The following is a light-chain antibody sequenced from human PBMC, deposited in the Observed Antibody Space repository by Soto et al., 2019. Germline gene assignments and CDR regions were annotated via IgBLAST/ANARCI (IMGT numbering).Light chain of an antibody. Sequence: QSVLTQPPSVSGAPGQRVTISCTGSSSNIGAGYDVHWYQQLPGTAPKLLIYGNSNRPSGVPDRFSGSKSGTSASLAITGLXXXXXXXXXCQSYDSSLSGSRFGGGTKLTVL. CDR1: SSNIGAGYD. J-gene: IGLJ2*01. CDR2: GNS. V-gene: IGLV1-40*01. CDR3: QSYDSSLSGSR.